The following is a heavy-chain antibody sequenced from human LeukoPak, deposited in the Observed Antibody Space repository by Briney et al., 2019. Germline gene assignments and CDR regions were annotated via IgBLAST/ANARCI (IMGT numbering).Heavy chain of an antibody. CDR1: GGTFSSYA. CDR3: AREAYHDSSGYQVEVWFDP. V-gene: IGHV1-69*04. D-gene: IGHD3-22*01. Sequence: SVKVSCKASGGTFSSYAISWVRQAPGQGLEWMGRIIPIFGIANYAQKFQGRVTITADKSTSTAYMELSSLRSEDTAVYYCAREAYHDSSGYQVEVWFDPWGQGTLVTVSS. CDR2: IIPIFGIA. J-gene: IGHJ5*02.